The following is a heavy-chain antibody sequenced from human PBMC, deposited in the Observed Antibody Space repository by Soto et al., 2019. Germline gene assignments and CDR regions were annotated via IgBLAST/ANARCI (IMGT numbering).Heavy chain of an antibody. CDR3: AKDLDGIFDY. CDR2: ISYDGSNK. V-gene: IGHV3-30*18. J-gene: IGHJ4*02. CDR1: GFTFGSYG. Sequence: LRLSCAASGFTFGSYGMHWVRQAPGKGLEWVAVISYDGSNKYYADSVKGRFTISRDNSKNTLYLQMNSLRAEDTAVYYCAKDLDGIFDYWGQGTLVTVSS. D-gene: IGHD1-1*01.